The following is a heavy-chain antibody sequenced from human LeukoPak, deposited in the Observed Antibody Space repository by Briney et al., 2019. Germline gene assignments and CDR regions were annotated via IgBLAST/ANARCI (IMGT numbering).Heavy chain of an antibody. J-gene: IGHJ3*02. V-gene: IGHV1-3*01. CDR1: GYIFTSYA. CDR2: INAGNGNT. Sequence: ASVKVSCKASGYIFTSYAIHWVRQAPGQRLEWMGWINAGNGNTKYSQELQGRVTITRDMSTSTVYMELSSLRSDDTAVYYCARDPVRYCSGGSCYGDAFDIWGQGTMVTVSS. D-gene: IGHD2-15*01. CDR3: ARDPVRYCSGGSCYGDAFDI.